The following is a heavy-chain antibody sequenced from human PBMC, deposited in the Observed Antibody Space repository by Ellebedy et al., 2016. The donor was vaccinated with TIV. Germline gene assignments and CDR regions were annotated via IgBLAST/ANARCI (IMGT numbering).Heavy chain of an antibody. CDR2: LFHNGGT. D-gene: IGHD1-26*01. J-gene: IGHJ6*02. V-gene: IGHV4-59*08. CDR1: GGSISSND. Sequence: MPSETLSLTCTVSGGSISSNDWGWIPQPPGKGLEWIGYLFHNGGTNYNPPLKSRVTLSADTSKTQFSLQLKSVTAADTAVYYCARRSGNRLGDYYYAMDVWGQGTSVTVSS. CDR3: ARRSGNRLGDYYYAMDV.